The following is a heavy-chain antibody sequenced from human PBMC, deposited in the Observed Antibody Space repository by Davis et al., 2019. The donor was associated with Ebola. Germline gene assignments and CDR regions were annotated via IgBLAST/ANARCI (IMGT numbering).Heavy chain of an antibody. CDR2: VNPYSGHT. V-gene: IGHV1-8*01. Sequence: ASVKVSCKASGYIFSNYNINWVRQASGQGLEWMGWVNPYSGHTGYVEKFKGRVTMTGDPSISTAYMELSSLTIDDTAVYYCARGYSPKCRGGDCVNDFWGQGTLVTVSS. J-gene: IGHJ4*02. D-gene: IGHD2-21*02. CDR3: ARGYSPKCRGGDCVNDF. CDR1: GYIFSNYN.